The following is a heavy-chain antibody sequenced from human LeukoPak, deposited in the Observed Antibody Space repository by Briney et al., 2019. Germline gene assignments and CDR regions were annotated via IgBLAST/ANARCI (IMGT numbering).Heavy chain of an antibody. CDR1: GYTFTRYY. CDR2: IDPSGGST. V-gene: IGHV1-46*01. D-gene: IGHD4-11*01. J-gene: IGHJ6*03. Sequence: ASVKVSCKASGYTFTRYYMHWVRQAPGQGLEWMGIIDPSGGSTSYAQKFQGRVTMTRDMSTSTVYMELSSLRSEDTAVYYCARDAGAYSNYTGYYYYMDVWGKGTTVTVSS. CDR3: ARDAGAYSNYTGYYYYMDV.